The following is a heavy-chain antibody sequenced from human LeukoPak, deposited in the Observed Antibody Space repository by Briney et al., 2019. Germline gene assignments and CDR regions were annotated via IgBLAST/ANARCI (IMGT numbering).Heavy chain of an antibody. D-gene: IGHD4-23*01. CDR1: GYTFTGYY. CDR2: INPNSGGT. J-gene: IGHJ4*02. Sequence: ASVKVSCKASGYTFTGYYLHWVRQAPGQGLEWMGWINPNSGGTNYAQKFQGWVTMTRDTSISTAYMELSRLRSDDTAVYYCARGVETVLTPHFDYWGQGTLVTVPS. V-gene: IGHV1-2*04. CDR3: ARGVETVLTPHFDY.